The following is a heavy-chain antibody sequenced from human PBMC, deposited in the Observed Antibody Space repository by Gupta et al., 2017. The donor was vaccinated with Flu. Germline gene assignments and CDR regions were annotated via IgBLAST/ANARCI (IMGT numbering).Heavy chain of an antibody. V-gene: IGHV3-30-3*01. D-gene: IGHD3-3*01. CDR2: TANDGSNK. CDR3: ARRITIVEVAYYMDV. J-gene: IGHJ6*03. CDR1: RYA. Sequence: RYAFHWVRQAPGKGLEWVALTANDGSNKYYADSVKGRFTISRDNSKNTLYLQMNSLSPDDTAVYYCARRITIVEVAYYMDVWGKGTTVTVSS.